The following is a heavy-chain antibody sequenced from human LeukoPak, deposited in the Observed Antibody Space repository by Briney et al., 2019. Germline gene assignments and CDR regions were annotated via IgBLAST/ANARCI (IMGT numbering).Heavy chain of an antibody. D-gene: IGHD6-19*01. CDR3: AKIARLVSYLDY. J-gene: IGHJ4*02. CDR2: INQDGSEK. Sequence: PGGSLRLSCAASGFTFGSFAMTWVRQAPGKGLGWVANINQDGSEKYFVDSVKGRFTISRDNAKNSLYLQMNSLRAEDTAVYYCAKIARLVSYLDYWGQGILVTVSS. CDR1: GFTFGSFA. V-gene: IGHV3-7*03.